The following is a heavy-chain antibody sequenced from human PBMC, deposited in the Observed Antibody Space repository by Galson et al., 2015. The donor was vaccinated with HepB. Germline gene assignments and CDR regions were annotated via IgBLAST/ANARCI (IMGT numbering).Heavy chain of an antibody. CDR3: ARGINTMTTYDAFDI. D-gene: IGHD3-22*01. V-gene: IGHV1-69*10. Sequence: SVKVSCKASGGTFSSYAISWVRQAPGQGLEWMGGIIPILGIANYAQKFQGRVTITADKSTSTAYMELSSLRSEDTAVYYCARGINTMTTYDAFDIWGQGTMVTVSS. CDR1: GGTFSSYA. J-gene: IGHJ3*02. CDR2: IIPILGIA.